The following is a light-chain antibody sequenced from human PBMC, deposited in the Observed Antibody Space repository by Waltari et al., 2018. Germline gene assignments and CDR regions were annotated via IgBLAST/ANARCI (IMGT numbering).Light chain of an antibody. Sequence: QSVLTQPPSASGTPGQRVTISCSGSRSNIGTNPVNWYQQFPGTAPKLLIYTNNEPPSGVPDRFAGSRSGTSASLAISGLQSEDEADYYCAAWDDSLNGLVFGGGTKLTVL. J-gene: IGLJ2*01. CDR3: AAWDDSLNGLV. CDR2: TNN. V-gene: IGLV1-44*01. CDR1: RSNIGTNP.